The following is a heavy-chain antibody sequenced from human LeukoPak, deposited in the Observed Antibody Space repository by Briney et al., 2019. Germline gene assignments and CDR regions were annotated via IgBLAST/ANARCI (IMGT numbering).Heavy chain of an antibody. D-gene: IGHD3-10*01. CDR1: GFTFSSYG. Sequence: GGSLRLSCAASGFTFSSYGMHWVRQAPGRGLEWVAVISYDGSNKYYADSVKGRFTISRDNSKNMLYLQMNSLRAEDTAVYYCAKDLSGLLWFGELLLWGQGTTVTVSS. V-gene: IGHV3-30*18. CDR2: ISYDGSNK. J-gene: IGHJ6*02. CDR3: AKDLSGLLWFGELLL.